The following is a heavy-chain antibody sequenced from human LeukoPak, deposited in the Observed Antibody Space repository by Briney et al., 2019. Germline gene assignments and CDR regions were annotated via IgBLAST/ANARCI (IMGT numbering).Heavy chain of an antibody. CDR1: SGSISSSSYY. CDR2: IYYRGST. J-gene: IGHJ3*02. D-gene: IGHD6-6*01. V-gene: IGHV4-61*01. CDR3: ARHDSSSSIDAFAI. Sequence: PSETLSFTGTVSSGSISSSSYYWSWIRQPPGKGLEWIGYIYYRGSTNYIPSLKTRVTISVDTSNNQFSLKLSSVTAADTAVYYCARHDSSSSIDAFAIWGQGTMVSVPS.